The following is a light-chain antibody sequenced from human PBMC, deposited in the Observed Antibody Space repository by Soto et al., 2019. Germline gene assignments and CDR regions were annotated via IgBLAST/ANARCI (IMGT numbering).Light chain of an antibody. Sequence: DIQMTQSPSTLSASVGDRLTITCRASQSISSWLAWYQQKPGKAPKFLIYDASSLESGVPSRFSGSGSGTEFTLTISSLQPDDFATYYCQQYNSYPYTFGQGTKLEIK. CDR3: QQYNSYPYT. J-gene: IGKJ2*01. CDR2: DAS. CDR1: QSISSW. V-gene: IGKV1-5*01.